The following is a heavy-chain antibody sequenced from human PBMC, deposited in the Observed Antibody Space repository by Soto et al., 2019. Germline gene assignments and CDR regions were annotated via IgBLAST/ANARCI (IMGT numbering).Heavy chain of an antibody. CDR1: GFTFSLHS. CDR3: ARGVRNDYYQYYGMDV. D-gene: IGHD3-10*01. Sequence: PGGSLRLSCSASGFTFSLHSMSWVRQAPGKGLEWVSYISTGSTNIHYADSVKGRFTISRDSASSSLYLQMNSLRGDDTAVYYCARGVRNDYYQYYGMDVWGKGTTVTVSS. V-gene: IGHV3-48*01. J-gene: IGHJ6*04. CDR2: ISTGSTNI.